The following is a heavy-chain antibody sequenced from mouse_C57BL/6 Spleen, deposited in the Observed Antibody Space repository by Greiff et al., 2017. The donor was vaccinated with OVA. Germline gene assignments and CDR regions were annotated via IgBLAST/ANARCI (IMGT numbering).Heavy chain of an antibody. Sequence: QVQLKESGAELVKPGASVKISCKASGYTFTDYYINWVKQRPGQGLEWIGKIGPGSGSTYYNEQFKGTAPLTAATSSSTAYMQLSSLTSQGSAVYFCAGKWDDDCYFEVWGTGTTVTVSS. J-gene: IGHJ1*03. V-gene: IGHV1-77*01. CDR1: GYTFTDYY. CDR2: IGPGSGST. D-gene: IGHD4-1*01. CDR3: AGKWDDDCYFEV.